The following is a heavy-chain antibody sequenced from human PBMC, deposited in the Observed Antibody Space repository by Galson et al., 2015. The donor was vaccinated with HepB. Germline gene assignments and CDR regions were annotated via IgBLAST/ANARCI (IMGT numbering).Heavy chain of an antibody. CDR3: ARDRRCVNMIVVAWRGPFDI. D-gene: IGHD3-22*01. Sequence: ETLSLTCVVSGGSISSSNWWSWVRQPPGKGLEWIGEIYHGGSTNYNPSLKSRVTISVDKSKNQFSLKLSSVTAADTAVYYCARDRRCVNMIVVAWRGPFDIWGQGTMVTVS. J-gene: IGHJ3*02. CDR1: GGSISSSNW. V-gene: IGHV4-4*02. CDR2: IYHGGST.